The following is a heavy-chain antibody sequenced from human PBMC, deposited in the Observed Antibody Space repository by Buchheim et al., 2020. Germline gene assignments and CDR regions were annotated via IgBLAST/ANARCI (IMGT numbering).Heavy chain of an antibody. J-gene: IGHJ4*02. Sequence: VQLVESGGGLVQPGGSLRLSCVVSGFPFRDYWMHWVRQVPGKGLVWDSRMNEDGRITNYADSVKGRFTISRDNTKNTLYLQMNSLRAEDTAVYYCASDLAGAQDQWGQGTL. CDR2: MNEDGRIT. CDR1: GFPFRDYW. CDR3: ASDLAGAQDQ. V-gene: IGHV3-74*02. D-gene: IGHD1-26*01.